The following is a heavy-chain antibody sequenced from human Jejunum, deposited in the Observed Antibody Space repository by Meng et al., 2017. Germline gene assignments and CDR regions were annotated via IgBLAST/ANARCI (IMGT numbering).Heavy chain of an antibody. D-gene: IGHD1-1*01. CDR2: IYYTGST. J-gene: IGHJ4*02. Sequence: GSLRLSCTVSGGSMSSYYWSWIRQPPGKGLEWIGYIYYTGSTNYSPSLKSRVTISVDTPKNQFSLKLSSVTAADTAGYYCARGRRGDSWSLDDDWGQGTLVTVSS. V-gene: IGHV4-59*12. CDR3: ARGRRGDSWSLDDD. CDR1: GGSMSSYY.